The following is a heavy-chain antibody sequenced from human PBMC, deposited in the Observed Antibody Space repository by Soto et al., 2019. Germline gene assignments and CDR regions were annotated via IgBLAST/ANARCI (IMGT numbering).Heavy chain of an antibody. J-gene: IGHJ6*02. CDR2: IFYSGST. CDR3: ACIFSGGYSYGFPYYGMDV. V-gene: IGHV4-39*01. Sequence: PSETLCVTCTVSGGSISGSSCYWGWIRQPPGKGLEWIGSIFYSGSTYYNPSLKSRVTISVDTSKNQFSLKLSSVTAADTAVYYCACIFSGGYSYGFPYYGMDVWGQGTTVTVSS. CDR1: GGSISGSSCY. D-gene: IGHD5-18*01.